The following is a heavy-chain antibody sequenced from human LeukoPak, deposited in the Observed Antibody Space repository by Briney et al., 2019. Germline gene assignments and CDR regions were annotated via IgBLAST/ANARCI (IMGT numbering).Heavy chain of an antibody. J-gene: IGHJ4*02. Sequence: GGSLRLSCAASGFTFSNYGIHWVRQAPGKGLEWVAFIRYDGSNKYYADSVKGRFTISRDNSKNTLFLQMNSLRAEDTAVYYCAKRGAYSPPYWGQGTLVTVSS. CDR2: IRYDGSNK. V-gene: IGHV3-30*02. CDR3: AKRGAYSPPY. CDR1: GFTFSNYG. D-gene: IGHD5-18*01.